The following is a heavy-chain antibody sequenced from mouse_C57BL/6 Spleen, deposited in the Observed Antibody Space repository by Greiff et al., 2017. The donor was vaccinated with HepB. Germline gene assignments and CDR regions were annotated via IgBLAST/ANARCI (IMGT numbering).Heavy chain of an antibody. CDR2: ISNGGGST. Sequence: EVKRVESGGGLVQPGGSLKLSCAASGFTFSDYYMYWVRQTPEKRLEWVAYISNGGGSTYYPDTVKGRFTISRDNAKNTLYLQMSRLKSEDTAMYYCARHRVYYGSSYEAMDYWGQGTSVTVSS. CDR3: ARHRVYYGSSYEAMDY. D-gene: IGHD1-1*01. J-gene: IGHJ4*01. V-gene: IGHV5-12*01. CDR1: GFTFSDYY.